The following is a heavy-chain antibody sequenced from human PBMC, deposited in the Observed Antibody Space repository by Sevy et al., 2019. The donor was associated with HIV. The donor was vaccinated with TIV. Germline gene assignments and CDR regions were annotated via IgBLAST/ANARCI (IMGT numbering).Heavy chain of an antibody. CDR3: ARWRGAQSEFDY. Sequence: GSLRLSCAASGFTFSSYWMSWVRQAPGKGLEWVADIKKDGSVKLYADAVKGRFTISRDNAENSVDLQMKSLRAEDTAVYFCARWRGAQSEFDYWGQGTRVTVCS. V-gene: IGHV3-7*01. CDR1: GFTFSSYW. CDR2: IKKDGSVK. D-gene: IGHD3-3*01. J-gene: IGHJ4*02.